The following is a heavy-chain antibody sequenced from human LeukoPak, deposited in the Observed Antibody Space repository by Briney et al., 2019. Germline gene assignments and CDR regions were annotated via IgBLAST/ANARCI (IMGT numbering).Heavy chain of an antibody. CDR3: ARSRITGRNDAFDI. J-gene: IGHJ3*02. Sequence: ASVKVSCKASGYTFTGYYMHWVRQAPGQGLEWMGWINPNSGGTNYAQKFQGRVTMTRDTSISTAYMELSRLRSDDTAVYYCARSRITGRNDAFDIWGQGTMVTVSS. V-gene: IGHV1-2*02. CDR2: INPNSGGT. CDR1: GYTFTGYY. D-gene: IGHD1-20*01.